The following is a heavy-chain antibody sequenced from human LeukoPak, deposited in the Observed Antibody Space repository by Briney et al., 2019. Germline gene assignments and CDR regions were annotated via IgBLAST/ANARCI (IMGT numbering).Heavy chain of an antibody. Sequence: APVKVSCKASGYTFTGYYMHWVRQAPGQGLEWMGWINPNSGGTNYAQKFQGWVTMTRDTSISTAYMELSRLRSDDTAVYYCARAVGRSGTDAFDIWGQGTMVTVSS. CDR3: ARAVGRSGTDAFDI. D-gene: IGHD2-2*01. CDR2: INPNSGGT. J-gene: IGHJ3*02. CDR1: GYTFTGYY. V-gene: IGHV1-2*04.